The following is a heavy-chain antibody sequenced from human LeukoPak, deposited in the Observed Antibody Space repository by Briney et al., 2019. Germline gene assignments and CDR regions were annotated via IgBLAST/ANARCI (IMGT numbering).Heavy chain of an antibody. J-gene: IGHJ6*02. CDR2: IKSKTDGGTT. D-gene: IGHD6-13*01. Sequence: GGSLRLSCAASGFTFSNAWMSWVRQAPGKGLEWVGRIKSKTDGGTTDYAAPVKGRFTISRDDSKTTLYLQMNSLKTEDTAVYYCTTDSGKTYSSSWYEYYYGMDVWGQGTTVTVSS. CDR1: GFTFSNAW. V-gene: IGHV3-15*01. CDR3: TTDSGKTYSSSWYEYYYGMDV.